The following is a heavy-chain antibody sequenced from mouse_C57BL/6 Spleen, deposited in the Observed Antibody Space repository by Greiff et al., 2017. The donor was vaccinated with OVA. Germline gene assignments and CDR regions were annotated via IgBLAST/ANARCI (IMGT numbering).Heavy chain of an antibody. D-gene: IGHD2-1*01. V-gene: IGHV5-9*04. J-gene: IGHJ3*01. CDR1: GFTFSSST. Sequence: EVKLVESGGGLVKPGGSLKLSCAASGFTFSSSTMSWVRQTPEKRLEWVATISGGGGNTYYPDSVKGRFTISRDNAKNTLYLQMSRLRAEDTAVYYCARHRDGTPFAYWGQGTLVTVSA. CDR3: ARHRDGTPFAY. CDR2: ISGGGGNT.